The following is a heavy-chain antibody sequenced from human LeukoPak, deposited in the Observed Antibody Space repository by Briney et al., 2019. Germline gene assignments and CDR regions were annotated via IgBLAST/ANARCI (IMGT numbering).Heavy chain of an antibody. CDR3: ARIYCSSTNCDRWNAFDI. Sequence: GGSLRLSCAASGFTFSSYWMSWVRQAPGKGLEWVANIKQDGSEKYYVDSVKGRFTISRDNAKNSLYLQMNSLRAEDTAVYYCARIYCSSTNCDRWNAFDIWGQGTMVTGSS. V-gene: IGHV3-7*01. D-gene: IGHD2-2*01. CDR1: GFTFSSYW. CDR2: IKQDGSEK. J-gene: IGHJ3*02.